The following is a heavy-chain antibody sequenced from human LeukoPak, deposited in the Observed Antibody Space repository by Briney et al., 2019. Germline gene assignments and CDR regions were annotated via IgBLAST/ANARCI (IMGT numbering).Heavy chain of an antibody. D-gene: IGHD1-26*01. CDR3: AREYYTTNFDY. V-gene: IGHV3-48*01. Sequence: GGSLRLSCAASGFTFSSYSMNWVRQAPGKGLEWVSYISSSSSTIYYADSLKGRFTISRDNAKNSLYLQMNSLRAEDTAVYYCAREYYTTNFDYWGQGTLVTVSS. J-gene: IGHJ4*02. CDR1: GFTFSSYS. CDR2: ISSSSSTI.